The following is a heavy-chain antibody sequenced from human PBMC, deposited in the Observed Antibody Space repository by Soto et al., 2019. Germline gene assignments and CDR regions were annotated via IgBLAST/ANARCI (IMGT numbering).Heavy chain of an antibody. CDR3: ARGYFFWFGSWFDP. CDR1: GGSISSYY. Sequence: QVQLQESGPGLVKPSETLSLTCTVSGGSISSYYWSWIRQPPGKGLEWIGYIYYSGSTNYNPSLKSRVTLSVDTPKNPCSLKLSSVSAAGTALYYCARGYFFWFGSWFDPWGQGTLVTVSS. CDR2: IYYSGST. V-gene: IGHV4-59*01. D-gene: IGHD3-9*01. J-gene: IGHJ5*02.